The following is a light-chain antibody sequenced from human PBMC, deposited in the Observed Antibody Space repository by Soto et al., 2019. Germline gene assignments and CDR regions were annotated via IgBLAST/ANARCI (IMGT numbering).Light chain of an antibody. CDR3: QQCVIWPLFT. J-gene: IGKJ3*01. CDR1: QRISSN. CDR2: GAS. V-gene: IGKV3-11*01. Sequence: EIVLTQSPATLSASPGERSTLSCRSSQRISSNLAWYQHKPGQAPRLLIFGASTRATGIPARFSGSGSGTDFTLTISSLEPEDFAVYYCQQCVIWPLFTFGPGTKVDIK.